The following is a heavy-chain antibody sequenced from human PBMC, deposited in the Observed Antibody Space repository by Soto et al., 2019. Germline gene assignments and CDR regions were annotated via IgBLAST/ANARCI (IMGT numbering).Heavy chain of an antibody. V-gene: IGHV1-18*01. J-gene: IGHJ4*02. Sequence: QVQLVQSGAEVKKPGAAVQVSCKASGYTFTSYGISWVRQAPGQGLEWMGWISAYNGNTNYAQKLQGRVPMTTDTSTSTAYMELRSLRSDDTAVDYCARGDERWLQLTSDYWGQGTLVTVSS. CDR1: GYTFTSYG. D-gene: IGHD5-12*01. CDR2: ISAYNGNT. CDR3: ARGDERWLQLTSDY.